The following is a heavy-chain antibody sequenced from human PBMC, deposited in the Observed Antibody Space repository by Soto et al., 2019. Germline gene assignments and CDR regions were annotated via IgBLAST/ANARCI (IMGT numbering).Heavy chain of an antibody. D-gene: IGHD5-18*01. J-gene: IGHJ5*02. Sequence: SVKVSCKASGGTFGSYAIIWVRQSPGQGLEWMGGIIPIFGTANYAQKFQCRVTITADESTSTAYMELSSLRSEDTAVYYCARAHVDTAMETGGWFDPWGQGTLVTVSS. CDR1: GGTFGSYA. CDR3: ARAHVDTAMETGGWFDP. CDR2: IIPIFGTA. V-gene: IGHV1-69*01.